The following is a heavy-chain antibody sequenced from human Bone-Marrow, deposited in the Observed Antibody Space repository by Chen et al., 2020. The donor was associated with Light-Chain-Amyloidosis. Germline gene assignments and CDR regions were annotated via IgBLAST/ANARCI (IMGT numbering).Heavy chain of an antibody. V-gene: IGHV1-69*04. CDR1: GGSFGTYA. J-gene: IGHJ3*01. CDR3: AREDCSGVTCYSPAFDV. CDR2: VIPMLSIS. D-gene: IGHD2-15*01. Sequence: QAQLVQSGAEVKKPGSSAKVSCKASGGSFGTYAITWVRRAPGQGLEWMGRVIPMLSISNYAQRFQDRVKIVADKSTNTVYMELSSLRSEDTAVYYCAREDCSGVTCYSPAFDVWGQGTMLTVSS.